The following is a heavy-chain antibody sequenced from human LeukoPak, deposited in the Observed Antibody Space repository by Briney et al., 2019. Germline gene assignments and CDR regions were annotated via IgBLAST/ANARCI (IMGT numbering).Heavy chain of an antibody. J-gene: IGHJ1*01. CDR3: ASVDSSSPGPFQY. Sequence: GESLKISCKGSGYRFTSYWIGWVRQVPGKGVEGMGIIYPCDSDIRYSPSFQGQVTISADKSISTAYPQWSSLKASDTAMYYCASVDSSSPGPFQYWGQGTLVTVSS. CDR1: GYRFTSYW. D-gene: IGHD6-13*01. V-gene: IGHV5-51*01. CDR2: IYPCDSDI.